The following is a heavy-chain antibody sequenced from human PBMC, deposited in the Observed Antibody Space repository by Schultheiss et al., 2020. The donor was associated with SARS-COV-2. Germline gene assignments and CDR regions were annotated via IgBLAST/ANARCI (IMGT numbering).Heavy chain of an antibody. J-gene: IGHJ6*02. V-gene: IGHV3-74*01. D-gene: IGHD2-21*02. CDR3: ARTYCGGDCYFDYYYGMDV. Sequence: GGSLRLSCAASGFTFSSYAMHWVRQVPGKGLMWVSRIKIDGSEMNYENSVKGRFTISRDNSKNTLYLQMNSLRAEDTAVYYCARTYCGGDCYFDYYYGMDVWGQGTTVTVSS. CDR1: GFTFSSYA. CDR2: IKIDGSEM.